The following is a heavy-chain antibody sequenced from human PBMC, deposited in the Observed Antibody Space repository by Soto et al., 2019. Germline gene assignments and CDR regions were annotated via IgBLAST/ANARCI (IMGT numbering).Heavy chain of an antibody. CDR2: INHSGGT. J-gene: IGHJ4*02. CDR3: ARRYGGNLDY. D-gene: IGHD1-26*01. CDR1: GGSFSGYY. V-gene: IGHV4-34*01. Sequence: SETLSLTCAVYGGSFSGYYWSWIRQPPGKGLEWIGEINHSGGTNYYPSLKSRVTISVDTSKNQFSLKLSSVTAADTAVYYCARRYGGNLDYWGQGTLVTVS.